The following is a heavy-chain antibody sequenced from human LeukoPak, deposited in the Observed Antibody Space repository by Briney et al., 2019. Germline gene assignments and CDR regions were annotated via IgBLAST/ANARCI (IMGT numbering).Heavy chain of an antibody. Sequence: PSETLSLTCAVYGGSFSGYYWSWIRQPPGKGLEWIGEINHSGSTNYNPSLKSRVTISVDTSKNQFSLKLSSVTAADSAVYYCARVRRDGRKLAYFDYWGQGTLVTVSS. CDR2: INHSGST. CDR1: GGSFSGYY. V-gene: IGHV4-34*01. J-gene: IGHJ4*02. D-gene: IGHD5-24*01. CDR3: ARVRRDGRKLAYFDY.